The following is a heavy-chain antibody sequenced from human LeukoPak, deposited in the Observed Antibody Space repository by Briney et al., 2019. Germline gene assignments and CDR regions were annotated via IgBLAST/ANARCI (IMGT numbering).Heavy chain of an antibody. CDR2: ISAYNGNT. D-gene: IGHD6-19*01. CDR3: ASSIAVAGQGFYYYYYYMDV. V-gene: IGHV1-18*01. CDR1: GYTFTSYG. Sequence: ASVKVSCKASGYTFTSYGISWVRQAPGQGLEWMGWISAYNGNTNYAQKLQGRVTMTTDTSTSTAYMELRSLRSDDTAVYYCASSIAVAGQGFYYYYYYMDVWGKGTTVTISS. J-gene: IGHJ6*03.